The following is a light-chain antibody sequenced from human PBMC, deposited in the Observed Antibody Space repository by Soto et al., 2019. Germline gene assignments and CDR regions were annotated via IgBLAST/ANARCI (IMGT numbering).Light chain of an antibody. CDR1: HSLGTC. J-gene: IGKJ1*01. V-gene: IGKV1-5*03. Sequence: EIPMTQSASNLSASVGDRATMXCRASHSLGTCLVWSQQKPGKAPKILIYKASSWESGVPPSFSGSGSGTAFTPTISSLRPDDFATYYGQHYNGYRWTFGQGTKVEIK. CDR2: KAS. CDR3: QHYNGYRWT.